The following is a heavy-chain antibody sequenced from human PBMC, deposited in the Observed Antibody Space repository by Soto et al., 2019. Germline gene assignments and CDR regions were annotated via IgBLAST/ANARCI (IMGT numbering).Heavy chain of an antibody. CDR2: IVVGSGNT. Sequence: SAKVSCKASGFGFTSSAVQWVRQARGQRLEWIGWIVVGSGNTNYAQKFQERVTITRDMSTSTAYMELSSLRSEDTAVYYCAAPVALYYYYGMAVWGQGTTVTVSS. CDR3: AAPVALYYYYGMAV. J-gene: IGHJ6*02. CDR1: GFGFTSSA. D-gene: IGHD6-19*01. V-gene: IGHV1-58*01.